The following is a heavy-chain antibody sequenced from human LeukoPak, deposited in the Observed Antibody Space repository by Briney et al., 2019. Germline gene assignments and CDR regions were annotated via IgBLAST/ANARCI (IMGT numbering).Heavy chain of an antibody. J-gene: IGHJ4*02. CDR2: INPNSGGS. Sequence: GVSVRVSCKASGYTFTGYYMHWVRQAPGQGLEWMGWINPNSGGSSYAQKLQGRFTMTRDTSISTAYMELTRLRFDDTAVYYCARAYDNRDYFDYWGEGTLVSVST. D-gene: IGHD3-22*01. CDR1: GYTFTGYY. V-gene: IGHV1-2*02. CDR3: ARAYDNRDYFDY.